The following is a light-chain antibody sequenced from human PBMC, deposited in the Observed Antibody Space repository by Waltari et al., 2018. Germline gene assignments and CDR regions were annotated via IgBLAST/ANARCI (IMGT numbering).Light chain of an antibody. J-gene: IGKJ2*01. Sequence: EIVMTQSSANLYVSTGDIANISCRASQSVNSNLAWYQQKPGQAPRLLIYTASTRATGVPARFSGSGSGTHFTLTISSLQSEDFAVYYCQQYDNWPPYTFGQGTNLEIK. CDR2: TAS. V-gene: IGKV3-15*01. CDR3: QQYDNWPPYT. CDR1: QSVNSN.